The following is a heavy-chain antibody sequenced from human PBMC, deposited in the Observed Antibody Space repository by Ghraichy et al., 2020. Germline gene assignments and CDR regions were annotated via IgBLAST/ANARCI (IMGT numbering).Heavy chain of an antibody. CDR3: ARDEFLSVGGDYYYYYGMDV. Sequence: GGSLRLSCAASGFTFSSYSMNWVRQAPGKGLEWVSSISSSSSYIYYADSVKGRFTISRDNAKNSLYLQMNSLRAEDTAVYYCARDEFLSVGGDYYYYYGMDVWGQGTTVTVSS. D-gene: IGHD3-16*01. V-gene: IGHV3-21*01. CDR2: ISSSSSYI. J-gene: IGHJ6*02. CDR1: GFTFSSYS.